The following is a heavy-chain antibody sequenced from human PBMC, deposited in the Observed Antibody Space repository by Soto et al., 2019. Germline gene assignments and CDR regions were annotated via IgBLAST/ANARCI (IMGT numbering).Heavy chain of an antibody. CDR3: ARMKAAPEHYYYYYYMDV. V-gene: IGHV2-70*11. CDR2: IDWDDDK. CDR1: GFSLSTSGMC. D-gene: IGHD6-6*01. J-gene: IGHJ6*03. Sequence: SGPTLVNPTQTLTLTCTFSGFSLSTSGMCVSWIRQPLGKALEWLARIDWDDDKYYSTSLKTRLTISKDTSKNQVVLTMTNMDPVDTATYYCARMKAAPEHYYYYYYMDVLGKGTTVTVSS.